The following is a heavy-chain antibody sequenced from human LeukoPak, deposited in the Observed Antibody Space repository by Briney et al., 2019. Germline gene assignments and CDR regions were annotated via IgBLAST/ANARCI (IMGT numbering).Heavy chain of an antibody. CDR3: ARDPYDASGDYVERYGMDV. J-gene: IGHJ6*02. CDR1: GYTFTRIY. Sequence: WSSVKLSCKASGYTFTRIYIYWVRQAPGQGLEWLGLINSSGGSTRCAQRSQRRVSMTRDTSTSSVNVELSSLRSEDTGVYYCARDPYDASGDYVERYGMDVWGQGTTVTVSS. V-gene: IGHV1-46*01. CDR2: INSSGGST. D-gene: IGHD3-22*01.